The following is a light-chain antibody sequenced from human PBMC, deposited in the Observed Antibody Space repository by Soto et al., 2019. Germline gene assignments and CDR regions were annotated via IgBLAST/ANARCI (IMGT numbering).Light chain of an antibody. J-gene: IGLJ1*01. Sequence: QSVLTQPPSVSGSPGQSVTISCSGTIDDVTAYYRVSWYQQTPGTAPKLMIYDVSNRPSGVPDRFSGSRSGNTASLTISGLQAEDEGDYYCSVYTSSGTLYVFGSGTKVTV. CDR2: DVS. V-gene: IGLV2-18*01. CDR1: IDDVTAYYR. CDR3: SVYTSSGTLYV.